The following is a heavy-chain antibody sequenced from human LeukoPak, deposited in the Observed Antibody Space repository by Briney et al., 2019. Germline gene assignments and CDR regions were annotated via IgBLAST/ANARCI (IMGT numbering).Heavy chain of an antibody. Sequence: GGSLRLSCVASGFIFSTDPMNWVRQAPGKGLEWLSNIRSDGDIMTYADSVRGRFTTSRDNAENSLYLQMDSLRDEDTAVYYCVRDNFYAFDIWGQGTMVTVSS. V-gene: IGHV3-48*02. CDR1: GFIFSTDP. CDR2: IRSDGDIM. D-gene: IGHD2/OR15-2a*01. CDR3: VRDNFYAFDI. J-gene: IGHJ3*02.